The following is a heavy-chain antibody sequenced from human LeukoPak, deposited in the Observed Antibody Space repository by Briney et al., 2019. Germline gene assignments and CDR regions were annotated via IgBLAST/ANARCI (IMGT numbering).Heavy chain of an antibody. CDR2: IYTSGST. Sequence: PSETLSLTCTVSGGSISSYYWSWIRQPPGKGLEWIGYIYTSGSTNYNPSLKSRVTISVDTSKNQFSLKLSSVTAADTAVYYCARLAEGRSGYVKYDAFDIWGQGTMVTVSS. CDR1: GGSISSYY. V-gene: IGHV4-4*09. CDR3: ARLAEGRSGYVKYDAFDI. J-gene: IGHJ3*02. D-gene: IGHD3-3*01.